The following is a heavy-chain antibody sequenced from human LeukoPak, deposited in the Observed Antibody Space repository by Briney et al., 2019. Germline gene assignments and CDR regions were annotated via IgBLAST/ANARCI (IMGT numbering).Heavy chain of an antibody. D-gene: IGHD5-12*01. Sequence: SQTLSLTCAVSGGSISSGGYSWSWIRQPPGTGLEWIGYIYHSGSTYYNPSLKSRVTISVDRSKNQFSLKLSSVTAADTAVYYCARGSGYDFGDYFDYWGQGTLVTVSS. J-gene: IGHJ4*02. CDR2: IYHSGST. CDR1: GGSISSGGYS. V-gene: IGHV4-30-2*01. CDR3: ARGSGYDFGDYFDY.